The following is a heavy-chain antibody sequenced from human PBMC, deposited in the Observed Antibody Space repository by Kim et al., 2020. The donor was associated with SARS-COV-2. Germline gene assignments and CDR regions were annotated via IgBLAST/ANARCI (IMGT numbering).Heavy chain of an antibody. CDR3: ARQEIAVSDDRSRGFDY. CDR2: IYYSGST. Sequence: SETLSLTCTVSGGSISSSSYYWGWIRQPPGKGLEWIGSIYYSGSTYYNPSLKSRVTISVDTSKNQFSLKLSSVTAADTAVYYCARQEIAVSDDRSRGFDYWGQGTLVTVSS. V-gene: IGHV4-39*01. D-gene: IGHD6-19*01. CDR1: GGSISSSSYY. J-gene: IGHJ4*02.